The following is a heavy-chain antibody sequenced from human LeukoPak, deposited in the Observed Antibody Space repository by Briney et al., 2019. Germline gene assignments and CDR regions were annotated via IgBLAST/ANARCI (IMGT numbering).Heavy chain of an antibody. CDR3: ARDTYYYDSSGYYYWVY. J-gene: IGHJ4*02. CDR1: GYTFTGYY. Sequence: ASVKVSCKASGYTFTGYYMHWVRQAPGQGLDWMGRINPNSGGANYAQKFQGRVTMTRDTSISTAYMELSRLRSDDTAVYYCARDTYYYDSSGYYYWVYWGQGTLVTVSS. CDR2: INPNSGGA. D-gene: IGHD3-22*01. V-gene: IGHV1-2*06.